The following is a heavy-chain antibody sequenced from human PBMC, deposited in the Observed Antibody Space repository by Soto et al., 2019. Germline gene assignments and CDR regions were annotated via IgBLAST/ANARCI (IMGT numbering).Heavy chain of an antibody. CDR2: INAANGDT. D-gene: IGHD1-1*01. J-gene: IGHJ6*02. CDR3: ARDQFFITGAPPRTSYYYYGMDV. CDR1: GYTFTAYA. Sequence: ASVKVSCKASGYTFTAYAIHWVRQAPGQRLEWMGWINAANGDTKYSQNFQGRVAITTDTSASTAYMELSSLRSDDTAVYYCARDQFFITGAPPRTSYYYYGMDVWGQGTTVTVSS. V-gene: IGHV1-3*01.